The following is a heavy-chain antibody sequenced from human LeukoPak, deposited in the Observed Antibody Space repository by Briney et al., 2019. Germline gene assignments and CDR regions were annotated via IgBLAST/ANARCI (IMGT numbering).Heavy chain of an antibody. CDR1: GGSISGYY. Sequence: SETLSLTCTVSGGSISGYYRSWIRQPPGKGLEWIGYIYYSGSTNYNPSLKSRVTISVDTSKNQFSLKLSSVTAADTAVYYCARSDFADYYYYGMDVWGQGTTVTVSS. D-gene: IGHD2-21*01. V-gene: IGHV4-59*01. J-gene: IGHJ6*02. CDR2: IYYSGST. CDR3: ARSDFADYYYYGMDV.